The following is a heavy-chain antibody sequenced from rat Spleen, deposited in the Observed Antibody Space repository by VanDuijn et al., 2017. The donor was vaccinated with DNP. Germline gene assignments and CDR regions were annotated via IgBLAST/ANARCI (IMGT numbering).Heavy chain of an antibody. CDR1: GFSLTNYG. D-gene: IGHD1-7*01. CDR3: ARQRGYGDYFDY. CDR2: IWSDGST. V-gene: IGHV2-16*01. J-gene: IGHJ2*01. Sequence: QVQLKESGPGPVQPSETLSLTCTVSGFSLTNYGVNWDRQPPGKGLEWIGAIWSDGSTDYNSGLKSRMSISRDTSKIQVLLKMNSLQTEDTAMYFCARQRGYGDYFDYWGQGAMVTVSS.